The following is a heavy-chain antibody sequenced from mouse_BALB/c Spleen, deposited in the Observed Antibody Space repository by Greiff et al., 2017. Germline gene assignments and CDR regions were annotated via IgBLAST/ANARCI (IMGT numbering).Heavy chain of an antibody. D-gene: IGHD2-1*01. CDR1: GYSITSGYY. CDR3: ARGNYKAWFAY. J-gene: IGHJ3*01. CDR2: ISYDGSN. Sequence: EVKVEESGPGLVKPSQSLSLTCSVTGYSITSGYYWNWIRQFPGNKLEWMGYISYDGSNNYNPSLKNRISITRDTSKNQFFLKLNSVTTEDTATYYCARGNYKAWFAYWGQGTLVTVSA. V-gene: IGHV3-6*02.